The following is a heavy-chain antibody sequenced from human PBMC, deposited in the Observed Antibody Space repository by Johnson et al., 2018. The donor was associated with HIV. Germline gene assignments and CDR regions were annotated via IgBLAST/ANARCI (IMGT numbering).Heavy chain of an antibody. V-gene: IGHV3-30*04. Sequence: QVQLVESGGGVVQPGRSLRLSCAASGFTFSSYTMHWVRQAPGRGLEWVAAISYDGSNKYYADSVKGRFTISRDNSENTLYLQMNSLRAEDTAVYYCAKDPSYYYDSSGYTQENDAFDIWGQGTMVTVSS. CDR1: GFTFSSYT. CDR3: AKDPSYYYDSSGYTQENDAFDI. CDR2: ISYDGSNK. J-gene: IGHJ3*02. D-gene: IGHD3-22*01.